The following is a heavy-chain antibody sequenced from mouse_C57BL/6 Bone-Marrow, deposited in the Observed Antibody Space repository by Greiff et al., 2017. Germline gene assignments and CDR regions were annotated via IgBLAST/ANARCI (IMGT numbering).Heavy chain of an antibody. D-gene: IGHD2-4*01. Sequence: EVKLVESGPELVKPGASVKIPCKASGYTFTDYNMDWVKQSHGKSLEWIGDINPNNGGTIYNQKFKGKATLTVDKSSSTAYMELRSLTSEDTAVYYCARCDYDVKNAMDYWGQGTSVTVSS. CDR1: GYTFTDYN. CDR2: INPNNGGT. V-gene: IGHV1-18*01. CDR3: ARCDYDVKNAMDY. J-gene: IGHJ4*01.